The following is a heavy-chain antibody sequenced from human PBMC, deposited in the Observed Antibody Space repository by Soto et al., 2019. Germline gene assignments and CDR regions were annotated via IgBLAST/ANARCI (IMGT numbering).Heavy chain of an antibody. J-gene: IGHJ5*02. CDR1: GGSISSGGYY. V-gene: IGHV4-31*03. Sequence: PSETLSLTCTVSGGSISSGGYYWSWIRQHPGKGLEWIGYIYYSGSTYYNPSLKSRVTISVDTSKNQFSLKLSSVTAADTAVYYCARGRGRYYGSGSYYNFPKPNWFDPWGQGTLVTVSS. CDR2: IYYSGST. D-gene: IGHD3-10*01. CDR3: ARGRGRYYGSGSYYNFPKPNWFDP.